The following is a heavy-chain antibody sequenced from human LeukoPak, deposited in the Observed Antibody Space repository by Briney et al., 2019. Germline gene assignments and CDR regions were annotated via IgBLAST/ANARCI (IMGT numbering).Heavy chain of an antibody. CDR3: ASDWGLSQLEYCSNTNCYMGAFDI. J-gene: IGHJ3*02. D-gene: IGHD2-2*02. CDR2: ISAYNGNT. Sequence: ASVKVSCKASGYTFTSYGISWVRQAPGQGLEWMGWISAYNGNTNYAQKLQGRVTMTTDTSTSTAYMELRSLRSDDTAVYYCASDWGLSQLEYCSNTNCYMGAFDIWGQGTMVTVSS. CDR1: GYTFTSYG. V-gene: IGHV1-18*01.